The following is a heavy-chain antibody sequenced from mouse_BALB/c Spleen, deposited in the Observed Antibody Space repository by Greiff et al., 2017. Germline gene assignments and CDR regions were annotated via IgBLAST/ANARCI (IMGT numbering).Heavy chain of an antibody. D-gene: IGHD1-1*01. J-gene: IGHJ4*01. Sequence: QVQLQQSGPELVRPGVSVKISCKGSGYTFTDYAMHWVKQSHAKSLEWIGVISTYYGNTNYNQKFKGKATMTVDKSSSTAYMELARLTSEDSAIYYCARKGTVIATIAMDYWGQGTSVTVSS. CDR1: GYTFTDYA. CDR2: ISTYYGNT. V-gene: IGHV1-67*01. CDR3: ARKGTVIATIAMDY.